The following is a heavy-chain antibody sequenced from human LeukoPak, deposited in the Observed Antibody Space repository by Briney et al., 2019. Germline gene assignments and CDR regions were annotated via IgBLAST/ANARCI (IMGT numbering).Heavy chain of an antibody. CDR2: IYYSGST. CDR3: ARDRSTPGYSSSWYVGYYYYMDV. CDR1: GGSISSSSYY. V-gene: IGHV4-39*07. Sequence: SETLSLTCTVSGGSISSSSYYWGWLRQPPGKGLEWIGSIYYSGSTNYNPSLKSRVTISVDTSKNQFSLKLSSVTAAATAVYYCARDRSTPGYSSSWYVGYYYYMDVWGKGTTVTVSS. D-gene: IGHD6-13*01. J-gene: IGHJ6*03.